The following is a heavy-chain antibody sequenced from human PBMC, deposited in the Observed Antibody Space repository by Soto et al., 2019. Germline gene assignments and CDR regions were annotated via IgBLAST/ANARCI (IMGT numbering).Heavy chain of an antibody. Sequence: TGGSLRLSCAASGFTFSSYSMNWVRQAPGKGLEWVSSISSSSSYIYYAGSVKGRFTISRDNAKNSLYLQMNSLRAEDTAVYYCAREGPRPRAFDIWGQGTMVTVSS. CDR1: GFTFSSYS. V-gene: IGHV3-21*01. CDR2: ISSSSSYI. J-gene: IGHJ3*02. CDR3: AREGPRPRAFDI.